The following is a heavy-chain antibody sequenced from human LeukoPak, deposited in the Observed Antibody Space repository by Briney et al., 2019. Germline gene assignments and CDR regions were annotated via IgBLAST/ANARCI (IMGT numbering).Heavy chain of an antibody. V-gene: IGHV4-61*02. CDR1: GGSISSGSYY. Sequence: SETLSLTCTVSGGSISSGSYYWSWIRQPAGKGLEWIGRIYTSGSTNYNPSLKSRVTISVDTSKNQFSLKLSSVTAADTAVYYCARDLRWELPPYYYYYYMDVWGKGTTVTISS. D-gene: IGHD1-26*01. CDR2: IYTSGST. CDR3: ARDLRWELPPYYYYYYMDV. J-gene: IGHJ6*03.